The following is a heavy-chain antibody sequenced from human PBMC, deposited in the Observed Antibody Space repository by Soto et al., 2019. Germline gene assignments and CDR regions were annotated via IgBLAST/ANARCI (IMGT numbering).Heavy chain of an antibody. J-gene: IGHJ4*02. CDR1: GGSFSGYY. V-gene: IGHV2-70*01. CDR2: IDWEEEK. D-gene: IGHD1-7*01. CDR3: TRSTNWNYEYYFDY. Sequence: TLSLTCAVYGGSFSGYYWSWIRQPPGKALEFLALIDWEEEKFYSPSLRTRLTVSKDTSKSQVVLTLTNVDPVDTATYYCTRSTNWNYEYYFDYWGQGTLV.